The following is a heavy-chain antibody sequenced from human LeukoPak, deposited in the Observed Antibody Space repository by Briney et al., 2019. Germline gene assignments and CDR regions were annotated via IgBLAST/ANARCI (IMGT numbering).Heavy chain of an antibody. CDR3: ARGYLTGYYVGWSPDY. V-gene: IGHV3-33*01. CDR2: IWYDGSNK. CDR1: GFTFSSYG. J-gene: IGHJ4*02. Sequence: GGSLRLSCAASGFTFSSYGMHWVRQAPGKGLVWVAVIWYDGSNKYYADSVKGRFTISRDNSKNTLYLQMNSLRAEDTAVYYCARGYLTGYYVGWSPDYWGQGTLVTVSS. D-gene: IGHD3-9*01.